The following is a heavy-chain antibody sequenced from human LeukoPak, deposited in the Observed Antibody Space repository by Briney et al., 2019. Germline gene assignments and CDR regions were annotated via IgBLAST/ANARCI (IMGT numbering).Heavy chain of an antibody. Sequence: ASVKVSCKASGYTFTTYGFSWVRQAPGQGLEWMGWISTYSGTPNYAQKLQGRVTMTTDTSTNTAYMDLRSLRSDDTAVYYCARGKTIRVADPFDYWGQGTLVTVSS. D-gene: IGHD6-19*01. CDR2: ISTYSGTP. V-gene: IGHV1-18*01. CDR3: ARGKTIRVADPFDY. CDR1: GYTFTTYG. J-gene: IGHJ4*02.